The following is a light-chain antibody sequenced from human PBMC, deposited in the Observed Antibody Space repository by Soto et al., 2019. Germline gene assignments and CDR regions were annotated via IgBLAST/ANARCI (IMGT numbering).Light chain of an antibody. CDR1: SSTIGSNT. J-gene: IGLJ1*01. CDR3: AAWDDSLNAYV. Sequence: QSVLTQPPSASGTPGQRVTISCSGSSSTIGSNTVNWFQQLPGPAPKLLIYTNNQRPSGVPDRFSGSKSGTSASLAISGLQSEDEADYYCAAWDDSLNAYVFGTGTKLTVL. V-gene: IGLV1-44*01. CDR2: TNN.